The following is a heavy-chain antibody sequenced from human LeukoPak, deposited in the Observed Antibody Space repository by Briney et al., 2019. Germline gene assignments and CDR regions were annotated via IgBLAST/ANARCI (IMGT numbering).Heavy chain of an antibody. CDR2: IYHSGST. Sequence: SETLSLTCAVSGYSISSGYYWGWIRQPPGKGLEWIGSIYHSGSTYYNPSLKSRVTISVDTSKNQFSLKLSSVTAAGTAVYYCARSITIFGVVIRNWFDPWGQGTLVTVSS. D-gene: IGHD3-3*01. V-gene: IGHV4-38-2*01. CDR3: ARSITIFGVVIRNWFDP. CDR1: GYSISSGYY. J-gene: IGHJ5*02.